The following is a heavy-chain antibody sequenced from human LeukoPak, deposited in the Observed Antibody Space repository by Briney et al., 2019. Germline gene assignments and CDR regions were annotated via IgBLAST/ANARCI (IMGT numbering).Heavy chain of an antibody. D-gene: IGHD6-13*01. CDR1: GFSFRSYA. Sequence: QSGGSLRLSCAASGFSFRSYAMHWVRQAPGEGLEWVTVIANDGRDKKYADSVRGRFTISRDNSKNTVYLQMDSLRVEDMAVYYCAKDSKITSADYYFDYWGLGTLVTVSS. V-gene: IGHV3-30*04. J-gene: IGHJ4*02. CDR2: IANDGRDK. CDR3: AKDSKITSADYYFDY.